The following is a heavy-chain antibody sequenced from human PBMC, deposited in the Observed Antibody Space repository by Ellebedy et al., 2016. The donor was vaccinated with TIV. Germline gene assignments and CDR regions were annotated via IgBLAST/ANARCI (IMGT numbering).Heavy chain of an antibody. CDR3: AKDLTTVTTRWFDP. Sequence: GGSLRLXCAASGFTFSNYAMSWVRQAPGKGLEWVSVISDSGGSTYYADSVKGRFTISRDNSKNTLYLQMNSLRAEDTAVYYCAKDLTTVTTRWFDPWGQGTLVTVSS. J-gene: IGHJ5*02. CDR1: GFTFSNYA. CDR2: ISDSGGST. V-gene: IGHV3-23*01. D-gene: IGHD4-17*01.